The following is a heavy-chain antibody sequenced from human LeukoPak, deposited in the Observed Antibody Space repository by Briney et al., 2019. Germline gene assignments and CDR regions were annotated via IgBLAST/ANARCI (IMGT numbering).Heavy chain of an antibody. J-gene: IGHJ3*02. D-gene: IGHD6-6*01. CDR3: ARDSAGWDSSSSDAFDI. Sequence: GGSLRLSCAASGFTFSSYSMNWVRQAPGKGLEWVSSISSSSSYIYYADSVKGRFTISRDSAKNSLYLQMNSLRAEDTAVYYCARDSAGWDSSSSDAFDIWGQGTMVTVSS. CDR2: ISSSSSYI. V-gene: IGHV3-21*01. CDR1: GFTFSSYS.